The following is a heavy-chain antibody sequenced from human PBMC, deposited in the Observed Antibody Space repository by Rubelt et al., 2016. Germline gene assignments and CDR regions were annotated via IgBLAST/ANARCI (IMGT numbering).Heavy chain of an antibody. J-gene: IGHJ4*02. Sequence: GGGLVQPGGSLRLSCAASGFTFGTYWMTWVRQPPGKGLEWVTNIRQDGNEKHYVDSVEGRFTISRDNAKNSLDLQMNSLRAEDTAVYYCARDLNWAFDYWGQGTLVTVSS. D-gene: IGHD7-27*01. CDR2: IRQDGNEK. V-gene: IGHV3-7*01. CDR3: ARDLNWAFDY. CDR1: GFTFGTYW.